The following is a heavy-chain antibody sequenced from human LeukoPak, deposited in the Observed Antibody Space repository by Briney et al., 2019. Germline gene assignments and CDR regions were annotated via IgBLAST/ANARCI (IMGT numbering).Heavy chain of an antibody. CDR2: TSPAGNEI. V-gene: IGHV3-30*01. Sequence: GGSLRLFCAASGFSFSSFALHWVRRAPGKGLEWVAATSPAGNEIYYADSVKGRFTISRDNSNNTLYLLINSLRPEDTAVYYCARVEMPIIAVFDYWGQGTLVTVSS. D-gene: IGHD5-24*01. CDR3: ARVEMPIIAVFDY. J-gene: IGHJ4*02. CDR1: GFSFSSFA.